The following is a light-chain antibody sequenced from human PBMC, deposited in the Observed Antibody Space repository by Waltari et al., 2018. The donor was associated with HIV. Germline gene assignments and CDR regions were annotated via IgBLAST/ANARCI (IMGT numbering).Light chain of an antibody. CDR1: DSNVGSHY. J-gene: IGLJ2*01. CDR2: KNN. V-gene: IGLV1-47*01. Sequence: QAVLTQTPSASASPRPQITISCSASDSNVGSHYVYWYHQFPGRAPKLLLYKNNQRSSGVPDRFSGSKSGTSASLTISGLRSEDEGTYFCGAWDDNLRGLFGAGTKLTVL. CDR3: GAWDDNLRGL.